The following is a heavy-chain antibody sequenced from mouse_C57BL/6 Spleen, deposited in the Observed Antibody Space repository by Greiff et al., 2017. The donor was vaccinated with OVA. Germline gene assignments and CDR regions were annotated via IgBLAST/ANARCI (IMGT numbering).Heavy chain of an antibody. CDR1: GFTFSSYT. V-gene: IGHV5-9*01. Sequence: EVKLVESGGGLVKPGGSLKLSCAASGFTFSSYTMSWVRQTPEKRLEWVATISGGGGNTYYPDSVKGRFTISRDNAKNTLYLQMSSLRSEDTALYYCASYYYGFAYWGQGTLVTVSA. CDR2: ISGGGGNT. J-gene: IGHJ3*01. CDR3: ASYYYGFAY. D-gene: IGHD1-1*01.